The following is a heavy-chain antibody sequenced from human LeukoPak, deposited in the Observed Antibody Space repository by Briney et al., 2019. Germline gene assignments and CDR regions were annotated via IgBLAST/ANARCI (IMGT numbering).Heavy chain of an antibody. CDR1: GFTVSSNS. V-gene: IGHV3-53*01. J-gene: IGHJ5*02. Sequence: PGGSLRLSCTVSGFTVSSNSMSWVRQAPGKGLEWVSFIYSDNTHYSDSVKGRFTISRDNSKNTLYLQMNSLRAEDTAVYYCARTTESPDAIPYDPWGQGTLVTVSS. D-gene: IGHD2-8*01. CDR2: IYSDNT. CDR3: ARTTESPDAIPYDP.